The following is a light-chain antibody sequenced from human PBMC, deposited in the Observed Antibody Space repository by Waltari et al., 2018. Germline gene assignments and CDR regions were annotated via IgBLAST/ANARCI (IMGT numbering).Light chain of an antibody. J-gene: IGLJ3*02. CDR3: QSYGSDWV. Sequence: QSVLTQPPSVSGAPGQRVTISCTGSRSNIGAGFAVHWYQQLPGTAPKLLIYVNNNRPSGVPDRFSGSKSGTSASLAITGLQAEDEADYYCQSYGSDWVFGGGTKLTVL. CDR2: VNN. V-gene: IGLV1-40*01. CDR1: RSNIGAGFA.